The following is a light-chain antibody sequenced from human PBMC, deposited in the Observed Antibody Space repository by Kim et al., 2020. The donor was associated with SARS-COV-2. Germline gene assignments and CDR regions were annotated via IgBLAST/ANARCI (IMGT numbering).Light chain of an antibody. Sequence: AIQMTQSPSSLSVSVGDRVTITCRASQGIRNDLGWYQQKPGKAPKLLIYATSSLQSGVPSRFSGSGSGTDFTLTISSLQPEDFATYYCLQDYNYPMTFGQGTKVDIK. V-gene: IGKV1-6*01. CDR3: LQDYNYPMT. CDR1: QGIRND. CDR2: ATS. J-gene: IGKJ1*01.